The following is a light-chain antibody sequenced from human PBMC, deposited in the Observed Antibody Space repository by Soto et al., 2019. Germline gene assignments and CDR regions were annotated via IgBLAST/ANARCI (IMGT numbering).Light chain of an antibody. CDR1: QSIGSW. Sequence: DIQMTQSPSTLSSSLGDRVTITCRASQSIGSWLAWYQQKPGKAPKLLIYDASSLESGVPSRFSGSGSGTEFTLTINSLQPDDFATYYCQQYNGTFGQGTKVDIK. J-gene: IGKJ1*01. V-gene: IGKV1-5*01. CDR3: QQYNGT. CDR2: DAS.